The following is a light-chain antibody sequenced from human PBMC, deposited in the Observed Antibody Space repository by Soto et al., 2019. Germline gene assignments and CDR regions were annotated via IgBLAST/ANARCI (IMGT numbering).Light chain of an antibody. CDR2: EVS. Sequence: QSAQSHSASVSRSTGHSIAIACTGSGSDVGGYDFVSWYQQHPGKAPKLMIYEVSNRPSGVSNRFSGSKSGNTASLTISGPQAEDEAEYYCSSYTSIRTLLFGTGTKVTVL. V-gene: IGLV2-14*01. CDR1: GSDVGGYDF. CDR3: SSYTSIRTLL. J-gene: IGLJ1*01.